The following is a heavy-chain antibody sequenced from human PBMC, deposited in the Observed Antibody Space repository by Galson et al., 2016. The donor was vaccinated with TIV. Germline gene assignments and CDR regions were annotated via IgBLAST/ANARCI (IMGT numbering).Heavy chain of an antibody. D-gene: IGHD4/OR15-4a*01. Sequence: SLRLSCAASGFTVSSDYMNWVRQAPGKGLEWVSVIYSGGGTYYADSVKGRFTISRDNSKNTLYLQMNSLRAEDSALYYCARDDTDYLWYFDLWGRGTLVTVSS. V-gene: IGHV3-53*01. CDR2: IYSGGGT. CDR1: GFTVSSDY. J-gene: IGHJ2*01. CDR3: ARDDTDYLWYFDL.